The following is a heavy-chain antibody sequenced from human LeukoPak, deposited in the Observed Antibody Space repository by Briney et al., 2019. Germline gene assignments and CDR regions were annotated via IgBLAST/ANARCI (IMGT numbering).Heavy chain of an antibody. J-gene: IGHJ3*02. CDR2: IKQDGSEK. CDR3: AREPVGAHYDSSGSDAFDI. Sequence: QPGGSLRLSCAASGFTFSSYAMHWVRQAPGKGLEWVANIKQDGSEKYYVDSVKGRFTISRDNAKNSLYLQMNSLRAEDTAVYYCAREPVGAHYDSSGSDAFDIWGQGTMVTVSS. CDR1: GFTFSSYA. D-gene: IGHD3-22*01. V-gene: IGHV3-7*01.